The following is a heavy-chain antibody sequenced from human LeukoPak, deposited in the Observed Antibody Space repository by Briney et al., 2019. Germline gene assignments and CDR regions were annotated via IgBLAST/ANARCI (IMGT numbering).Heavy chain of an antibody. CDR1: GGTFSSYA. V-gene: IGHV1-69*05. J-gene: IGHJ5*02. D-gene: IGHD6-19*01. CDR3: ARDIISSGRVNWFDP. Sequence: SVTVSCKASGGTFSSYAISWVRQAPGQGLEWMGRLIPIFGTANYARKFQGRVTITTDESTSTAYMELSGLRSEDTAVYHGARDIISSGRVNWFDPWGQVTLVTVSS. CDR2: LIPIFGTA.